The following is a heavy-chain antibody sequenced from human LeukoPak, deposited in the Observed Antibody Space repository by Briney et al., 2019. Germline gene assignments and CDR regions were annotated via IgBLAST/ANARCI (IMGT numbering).Heavy chain of an antibody. CDR1: GFTFASYW. V-gene: IGHV3-7*01. CDR2: IKHDGSEK. J-gene: IGHJ4*02. CDR3: ARGLSGFDY. Sequence: PGGSLRLSCAASGFTFASYWMVWVRQAPGKGLEWVAKIKHDGSEKYYVDSVKGRFTISRDNAKKSLFLQMNSLRAEDTAVYYCARGLSGFDYWGQGTLVTVSS. D-gene: IGHD1-26*01.